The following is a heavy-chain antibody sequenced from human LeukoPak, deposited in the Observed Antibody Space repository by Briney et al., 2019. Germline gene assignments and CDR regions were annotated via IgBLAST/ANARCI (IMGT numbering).Heavy chain of an antibody. CDR1: GGSISSSSYY. J-gene: IGHJ6*03. CDR3: ARTTSYYDILTGYYQHYYYYMDV. D-gene: IGHD3-9*01. CDR2: IYYSGST. Sequence: SETLSLTCTVSGGSISSSSYYWGWIRQPPGKGLEWIGSIYYSGSTYYNPSLKSRVTISVDTSKNQFSLKLSSVTAADTAVYYCARTTSYYDILTGYYQHYYYYMDVWGKGTTVTVSS. V-gene: IGHV4-39*07.